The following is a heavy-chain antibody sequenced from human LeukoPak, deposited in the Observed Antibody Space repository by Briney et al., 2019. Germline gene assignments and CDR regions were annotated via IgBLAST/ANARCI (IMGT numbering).Heavy chain of an antibody. Sequence: KPSETLSLTCAVSGYSISSGYYWGWIRQPPGKGLEWIGSIYYSGSTYYNPSLKSRVTISVDTSKNQFSLKLSSVTAADTAVYYCASPVPYGDPPRFDYWGQGTLVTVSS. CDR1: GYSISSGYY. D-gene: IGHD4-17*01. CDR3: ASPVPYGDPPRFDY. J-gene: IGHJ4*02. V-gene: IGHV4-38-2*01. CDR2: IYYSGST.